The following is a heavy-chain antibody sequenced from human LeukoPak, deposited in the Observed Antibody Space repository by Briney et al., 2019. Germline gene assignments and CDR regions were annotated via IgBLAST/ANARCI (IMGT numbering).Heavy chain of an antibody. J-gene: IGHJ5*02. CDR2: ISGDGGST. D-gene: IGHD3-9*01. CDR1: GFTLDDYA. Sequence: GGSLRLXCAAYGFTLDDYAMHSVRQAPGKGLEWVSLISGDGGSTDYAESVKGRFTISRYNSKNSLYLQMNSLRTEDTALYYCAKVEVHFDWLPIGFDPWGQGTLVTVSS. V-gene: IGHV3-43*02. CDR3: AKVEVHFDWLPIGFDP.